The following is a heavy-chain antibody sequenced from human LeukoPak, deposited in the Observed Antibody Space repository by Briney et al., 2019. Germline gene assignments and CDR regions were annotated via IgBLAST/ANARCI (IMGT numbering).Heavy chain of an antibody. Sequence: ASVKVSCKASGGTFSSYAISWVRQAPGRGLEWMGGIIPIFGTANYAQKFQGRVTITADESTSTGYMELSSLRSEDTAVYYCARGRRLRSLSFPFDYWGQGTLVTVSS. J-gene: IGHJ4*02. D-gene: IGHD5-12*01. CDR1: GGTFSSYA. CDR2: IIPIFGTA. CDR3: ARGRRLRSLSFPFDY. V-gene: IGHV1-69*13.